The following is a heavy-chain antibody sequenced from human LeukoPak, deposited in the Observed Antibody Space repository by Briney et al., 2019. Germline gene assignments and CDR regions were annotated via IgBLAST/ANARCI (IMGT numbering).Heavy chain of an antibody. D-gene: IGHD2-2*01. V-gene: IGHV3-21*04. J-gene: IGHJ5*02. CDR2: ISSSGDYI. CDR1: GFTFSSYT. CDR3: ARVLVVPAAIGRVDWFDP. Sequence: GGSVRLSCAASGFTFSSYTMNWVRQAPGKGLEWVSSISSSGDYIYYGDSVKGRFTISRDNAKNSLYLQMNSLRAEDTAVYYCARVLVVPAAIGRVDWFDPWGQGTLVTVSS.